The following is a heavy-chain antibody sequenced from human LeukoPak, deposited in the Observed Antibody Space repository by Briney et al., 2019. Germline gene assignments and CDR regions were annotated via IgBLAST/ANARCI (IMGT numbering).Heavy chain of an antibody. Sequence: GGSLRLSCAASGFTFSSYGMHWVRQAPGKGLEWVTSIWYDGSNTYYADSVKGRFTISRDNSKKTLFLQMNSLRAEDTAVYYCARDVGYYATGSVHNVIRYYYMDVWGKGTTVTVSS. D-gene: IGHD3-10*01. J-gene: IGHJ6*03. CDR3: ARDVGYYATGSVHNVIRYYYMDV. V-gene: IGHV3-33*01. CDR2: IWYDGSNT. CDR1: GFTFSSYG.